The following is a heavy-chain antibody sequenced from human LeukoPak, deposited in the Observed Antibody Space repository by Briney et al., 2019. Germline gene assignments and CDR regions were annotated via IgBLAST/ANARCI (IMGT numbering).Heavy chain of an antibody. CDR1: GGSMSSYY. CDR2: IYYSGGT. D-gene: IGHD6-13*01. Sequence: SETLSLTCTVSGGSMSSYYWGWIRQPPGKGLEWIGSIYYSGGTYYNPSLKSRVTISVDTSKNQFFLKLSSVTAADTAVYYCARAYSSSCCTSAEYFQHWGQGTLVTVSS. J-gene: IGHJ1*01. V-gene: IGHV4-39*07. CDR3: ARAYSSSCCTSAEYFQH.